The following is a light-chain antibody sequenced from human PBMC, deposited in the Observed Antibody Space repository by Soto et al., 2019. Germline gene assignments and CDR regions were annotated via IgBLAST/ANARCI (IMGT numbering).Light chain of an antibody. CDR1: SGHSSFI. CDR2: LEGSGSY. CDR3: ETWDSDSYV. V-gene: IGLV4-60*02. Sequence: QPVLTQSSSASASLGSSVKLTCTLSSGHSSFIIVWHQQQPGKAPRFLMKLEGSGSYNKGSGVPDRFSGSSSGADRYLTISNLQFEDEADYYCETWDSDSYVFGTGTKLTVL. J-gene: IGLJ1*01.